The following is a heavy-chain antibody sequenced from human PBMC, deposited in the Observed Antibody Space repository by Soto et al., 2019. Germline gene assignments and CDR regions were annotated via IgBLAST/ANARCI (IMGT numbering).Heavy chain of an antibody. CDR3: ARDVGKETVGASYYFDY. V-gene: IGHV1-2*04. CDR1: GYTFTGYY. D-gene: IGHD1-26*01. Sequence: QVQLVQSGAEVKKPGASLKVSCKASGYTFTGYYMHWVRQAPGQGHEWMGWINPNSRGTNNAQKFQGWVTMTRDTAISTAYMELSRLRSDDTAGYCCARDVGKETVGASYYFDYWGQGTMVAVSS. CDR2: INPNSRGT. J-gene: IGHJ4*02.